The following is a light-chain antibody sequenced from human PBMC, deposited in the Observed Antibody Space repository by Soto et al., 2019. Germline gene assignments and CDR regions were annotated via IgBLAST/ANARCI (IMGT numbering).Light chain of an antibody. CDR2: GAS. V-gene: IGKV3-15*01. J-gene: IGKJ1*01. CDR1: QNVRSN. CDR3: QEYDNWPLCT. Sequence: ETVMTQSPATLPVSPRERATLSCRASQNVRSNLAWYQQKPGQPPRLLIYGASTRATGVPARFSGSGSGTEFTLTISILQSEDSALYDCQEYDNWPLCTFGQGTKVEVK.